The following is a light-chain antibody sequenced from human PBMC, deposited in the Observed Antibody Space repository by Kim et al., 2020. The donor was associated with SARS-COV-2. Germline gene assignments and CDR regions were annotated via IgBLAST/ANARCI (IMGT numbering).Light chain of an antibody. CDR2: DVT. V-gene: IGLV2-14*01. CDR3: SSYTSSTTWV. J-gene: IGLJ3*02. CDR1: SSDVGGYNY. Sequence: QSALTQPASVSGSPGQSITISCTGTSSDVGGYNYVSWYQQHAGKAPKLMIFDVTERPSGVSNRFSGSKSGNTASLTISGLQAEDEADYYCSSYTSSTTWVFGGGTQLTVL.